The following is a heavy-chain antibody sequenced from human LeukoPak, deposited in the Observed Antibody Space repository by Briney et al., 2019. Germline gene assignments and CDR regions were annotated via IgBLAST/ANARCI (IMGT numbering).Heavy chain of an antibody. CDR2: ISYDGSNN. Sequence: GRSLRLSCAASGFTFGSYAMHCVSQAPGKWLEWVGAISYDGSNNYYADSVKGRFTISRDNSKNTLYLQMYRLRADDTAVYYCAKDVVFQGGDLREDYFDYWGQGTLVTVSS. V-gene: IGHV3-30*04. CDR1: GFTFGSYA. CDR3: AKDVVFQGGDLREDYFDY. J-gene: IGHJ4*02. D-gene: IGHD2-21*01.